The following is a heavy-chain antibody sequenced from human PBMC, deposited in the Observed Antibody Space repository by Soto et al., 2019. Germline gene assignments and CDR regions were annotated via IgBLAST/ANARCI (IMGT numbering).Heavy chain of an antibody. CDR3: ARVDYSNYLNWFDP. V-gene: IGHV1-18*01. CDR1: GYTFTSYG. CDR2: ISAYNGNT. J-gene: IGHJ5*02. Sequence: ASVKVSCKASGYTFTSYGISWVRQAPGQGLEWMGWISAYNGNTNYAQKLQGRVTMTTDTSKNQFSLKLSSVTAADTAVYYCARVDYSNYLNWFDPWGQGTLVTVSS. D-gene: IGHD4-4*01.